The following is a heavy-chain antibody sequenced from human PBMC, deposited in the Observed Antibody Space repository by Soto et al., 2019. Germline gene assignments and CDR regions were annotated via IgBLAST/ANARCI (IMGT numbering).Heavy chain of an antibody. CDR3: ARGRGDDYGDYSGWFDP. D-gene: IGHD4-17*01. Sequence: PSETLSLTCTVSGGSISSYYWSWIRQPPGKGLEWIGYIYYSGSTNYNPSLKSRVTISVDTSKNQFSLKLSSVTAADTAVYYCARGRGDDYGDYSGWFDPWGQGTLVTVYS. V-gene: IGHV4-59*01. CDR2: IYYSGST. J-gene: IGHJ5*02. CDR1: GGSISSYY.